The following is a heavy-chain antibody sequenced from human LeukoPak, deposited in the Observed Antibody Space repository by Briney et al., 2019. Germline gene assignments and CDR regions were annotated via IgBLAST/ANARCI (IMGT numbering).Heavy chain of an antibody. J-gene: IGHJ6*02. CDR2: INPNSGGT. Sequence: ASVKVSCKASGYTFTGYYMHWVRQAPGQGLEWMGWINPNSGGTNYAQKFQGRVTMTRDTSISTAYMELSRLRSDDTAVYYCARCVVPAAIGYYYGTDVWGQGTTVTVSS. CDR3: ARCVVPAAIGYYYGTDV. V-gene: IGHV1-2*02. CDR1: GYTFTGYY. D-gene: IGHD2-2*02.